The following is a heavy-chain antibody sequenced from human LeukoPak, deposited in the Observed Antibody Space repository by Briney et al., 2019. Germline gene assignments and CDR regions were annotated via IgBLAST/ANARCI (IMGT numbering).Heavy chain of an antibody. V-gene: IGHV3-23*01. CDR2: ISDSGLTT. Sequence: PGGTLRLSCAASGFTFRNFGMTWVRQVPGKGLEWVSTISDSGLTTHYADSVKGRFTISRDNSKNTLYLQMNSLRAEDTAVYYCARDARSSWYNYYYMDVWGKGTTVTVSS. J-gene: IGHJ6*03. D-gene: IGHD6-13*01. CDR3: ARDARSSWYNYYYMDV. CDR1: GFTFRNFG.